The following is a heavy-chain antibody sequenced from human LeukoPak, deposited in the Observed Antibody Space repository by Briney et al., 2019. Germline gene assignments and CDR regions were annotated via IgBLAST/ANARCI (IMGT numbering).Heavy chain of an antibody. D-gene: IGHD5-12*01. CDR2: ISYDGSNQ. CDR1: GFSFDNYA. CDR3: AKNRVATTGTYGMDV. J-gene: IGHJ6*02. V-gene: IGHV3-30*18. Sequence: GGSLRLSCAAPGFSFDNYAIHWVRQAPGKGLEWVAVISYDGSNQYYPDSVKGRFTISRDNSKNVLYLQMNSLRAEDTAVYYCAKNRVATTGTYGMDVWGQGTTVTVSS.